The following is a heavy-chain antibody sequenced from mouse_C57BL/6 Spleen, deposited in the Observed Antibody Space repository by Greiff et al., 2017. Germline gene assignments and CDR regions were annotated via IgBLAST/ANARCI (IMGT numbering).Heavy chain of an antibody. CDR1: GYTFTSYW. V-gene: IGHV1-50*01. Sequence: QVQLQQPGAELVKPGASVKLSCKASGYTFTSYWMQWVKQRPGQGLEWIGEIDPSDSYTNYNQKFKGKATLTVDTSSSTAYMQLSSLTSEDSAVYYCAYSAYYGSSYVYFDGWGTGTTVTVSS. D-gene: IGHD1-1*01. CDR2: IDPSDSYT. CDR3: AYSAYYGSSYVYFDG. J-gene: IGHJ1*03.